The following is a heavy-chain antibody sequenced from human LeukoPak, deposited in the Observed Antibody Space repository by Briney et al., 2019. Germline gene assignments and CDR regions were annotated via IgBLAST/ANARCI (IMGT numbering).Heavy chain of an antibody. V-gene: IGHV3-9*01. J-gene: IGHJ1*01. CDR3: AKDSSYNYDSSGFSFHH. CDR2: ISWSSGTI. Sequence: GRSLRLSCAASGFTFDDYAMHWVRQAPGKGLEWVSGISWSSGTIGYADSAKGRFTISRDNAKNSLYLQMNSLRAEDTAFYYCAKDSSYNYDSSGFSFHHWGQGTLVTVSS. CDR1: GFTFDDYA. D-gene: IGHD3-22*01.